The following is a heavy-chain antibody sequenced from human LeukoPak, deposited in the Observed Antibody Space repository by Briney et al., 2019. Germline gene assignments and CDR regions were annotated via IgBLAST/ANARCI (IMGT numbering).Heavy chain of an antibody. D-gene: IGHD3-22*01. CDR3: ARQGIVVVTPDAFDI. CDR1: GGSISSGSYY. CDR2: IYTSGST. J-gene: IGHJ3*02. Sequence: SQTLSLTCTVSGGSISSGSYYWSWIRQPAGKGLEWIGRIYTSGSTYYNPSLKSRVTISVDTSKNQFSLKLSSVTAADTAVYYCARQGIVVVTPDAFDIWGQGAMVTVSS. V-gene: IGHV4-61*02.